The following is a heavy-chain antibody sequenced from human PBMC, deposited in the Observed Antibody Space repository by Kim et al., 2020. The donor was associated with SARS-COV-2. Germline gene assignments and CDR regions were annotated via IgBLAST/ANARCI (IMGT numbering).Heavy chain of an antibody. V-gene: IGHV4-39*01. D-gene: IGHD6-19*01. CDR3: ASLPEYSSGWHPYYFDY. J-gene: IGHJ4*02. Sequence: LKSRVTISVDTSKNQFSLKLSSVTAADTAVYYCASLPEYSSGWHPYYFDYWGQGTLVTVSS.